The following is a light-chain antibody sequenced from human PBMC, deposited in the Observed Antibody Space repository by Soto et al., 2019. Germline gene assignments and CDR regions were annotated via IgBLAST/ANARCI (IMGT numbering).Light chain of an antibody. Sequence: DIQMTQSPSTLSASVGDRVTITCRASQSISSWLAWYQQKPGKAPKLLIYDASSLESGVPSRFSGSGSGTEFTLTISSLQPDDFATYYCQPYESLSVTFGQGTKGDIK. V-gene: IGKV1-5*01. CDR1: QSISSW. CDR2: DAS. CDR3: QPYESLSVT. J-gene: IGKJ1*01.